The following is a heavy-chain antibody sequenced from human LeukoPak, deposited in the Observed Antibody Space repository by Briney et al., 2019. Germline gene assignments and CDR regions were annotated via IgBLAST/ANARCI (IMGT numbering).Heavy chain of an antibody. J-gene: IGHJ4*02. CDR2: IRQDGSEK. CDR1: GFTFSNAW. CDR3: ARDKGDDEGSKFDF. D-gene: IGHD5-24*01. V-gene: IGHV3-7*03. Sequence: GGSLRLSCAASGFTFSNAWMNWVRQAPGKGLEWVANIRQDGSEKYYVDSVKGRYTISRDNAQNSLYLQMNSLRAEDTAVYYCARDKGDDEGSKFDFWGQGTLVTVSS.